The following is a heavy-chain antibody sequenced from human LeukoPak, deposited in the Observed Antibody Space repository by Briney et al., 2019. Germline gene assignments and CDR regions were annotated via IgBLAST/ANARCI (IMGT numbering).Heavy chain of an antibody. Sequence: GSLRLSCAASGFTFSSYWMSWVRQAPGKGLGWVSNIKQDGSEKYYVDSVKGRFTISRDNAKNSLYLQMNSLSAETTAVYYCARGGYNWNDLHLWGQGTLVTVSS. J-gene: IGHJ5*02. CDR1: GFTFSSYW. D-gene: IGHD1-20*01. CDR3: ARGGYNWNDLHL. V-gene: IGHV3-7*01. CDR2: IKQDGSEK.